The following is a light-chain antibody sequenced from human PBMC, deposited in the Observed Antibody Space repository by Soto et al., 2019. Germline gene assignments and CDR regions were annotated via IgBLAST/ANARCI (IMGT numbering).Light chain of an antibody. J-gene: IGLJ2*01. V-gene: IGLV2-23*01. CDR1: SSDVGSYNL. Sequence: QLVLTQPASVSGSPGQSITISCTGTSSDVGSYNLVSWYQHHPGKGPRLMIFEGSKRPSGVSNRFSGSKSGNTASLTISGLQAEDEADYYCCSYAGNSVVFGGGTKVTVL. CDR3: CSYAGNSVV. CDR2: EGS.